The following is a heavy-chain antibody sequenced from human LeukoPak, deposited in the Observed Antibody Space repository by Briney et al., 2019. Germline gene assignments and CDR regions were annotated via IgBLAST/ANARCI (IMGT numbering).Heavy chain of an antibody. D-gene: IGHD6-6*01. CDR2: ISYSGST. Sequence: SETLSLTCNVSGGSITVYYWNWIRQSPGKGLEWIGSISYSGSTNYNPSLKSRVTISIDTSKNRFSLKVSSVIAADTAMYYCARGGSRSYTSSTLDYWGQGTLVTVSS. CDR1: GGSITVYY. J-gene: IGHJ4*02. V-gene: IGHV4-59*12. CDR3: ARGGSRSYTSSTLDY.